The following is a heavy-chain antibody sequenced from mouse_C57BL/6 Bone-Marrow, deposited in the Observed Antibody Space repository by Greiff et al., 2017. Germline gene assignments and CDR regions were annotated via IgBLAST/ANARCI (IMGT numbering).Heavy chain of an antibody. V-gene: IGHV14-4*01. J-gene: IGHJ2*01. D-gene: IGHD2-3*01. CDR2: IDPENGDT. CDR1: GYTFTSYW. Sequence: EVQLQQPGAELVKPGASVKLSCKASGYTFTSYWMHWVKQRPEQGLEWIGWIDPENGDTEYASKFQGKATITADTASNTAYLQLSSLTSEDTAVYYCTTAYDGYYFYWGQGTTLTVSS. CDR3: TTAYDGYYFY.